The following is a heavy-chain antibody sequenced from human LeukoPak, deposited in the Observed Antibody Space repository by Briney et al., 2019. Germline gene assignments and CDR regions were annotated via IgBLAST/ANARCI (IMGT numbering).Heavy chain of an antibody. J-gene: IGHJ4*02. Sequence: EASVKVSCKASGGTFRSYAISGVRQAPGQALKGMGWVIPIFGTANYAQKFQGSVTITPDEPTSTAYMELSSLRSEDTGVYYCASFAAIRGYDFWSAYYAGFDYWGPGTLVTVSS. CDR1: GGTFRSYA. CDR2: VIPIFGTA. V-gene: IGHV1-69*01. D-gene: IGHD3-3*01. CDR3: ASFAAIRGYDFWSAYYAGFDY.